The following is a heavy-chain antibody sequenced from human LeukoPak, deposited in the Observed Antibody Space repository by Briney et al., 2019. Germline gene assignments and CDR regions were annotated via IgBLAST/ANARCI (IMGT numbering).Heavy chain of an antibody. Sequence: PSETLSLTCTVSGGSISSYYWSWIRQPAGKGLEWIGRIYTSGSNNYNPSLKSRVTTSVDTSKNQVSLKLSSVTAADTAVYYCARMNCGGDCPYPSYKWFDPWGQGTLVTVSS. D-gene: IGHD2-21*02. V-gene: IGHV4-4*07. CDR2: IYTSGSN. CDR3: ARMNCGGDCPYPSYKWFDP. J-gene: IGHJ5*02. CDR1: GGSISSYY.